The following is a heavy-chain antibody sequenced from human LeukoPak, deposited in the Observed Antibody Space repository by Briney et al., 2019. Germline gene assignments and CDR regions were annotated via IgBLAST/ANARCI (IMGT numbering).Heavy chain of an antibody. V-gene: IGHV3-21*01. CDR2: ISSSSSYI. D-gene: IGHD5-12*01. CDR3: ARVSNGAYDWYYYYYMDV. J-gene: IGHJ6*03. CDR1: GFTFSSYS. Sequence: KPGGSLRLSCAASGFTFSSYSMNWVRQAPGKGLEWDSSISSSSSYIYYADSVKGRFTISRDNAKNSLYLQTNSLRAEDTAVYYCARVSNGAYDWYYYYYMDVWGTGTTVTVSS.